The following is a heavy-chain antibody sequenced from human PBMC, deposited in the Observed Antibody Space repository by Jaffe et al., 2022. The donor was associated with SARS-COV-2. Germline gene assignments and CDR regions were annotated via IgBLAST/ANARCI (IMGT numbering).Heavy chain of an antibody. CDR3: VRVLNGYFEY. J-gene: IGHJ4*02. V-gene: IGHV3-23*01. CDR2: ISGSGGTT. Sequence: DVQLLESGGDLVRPGGSLRLSCAASGFTFTGFTMSWLRQAPGKRLEWVAVISGSGGTTYHADSVKGRFTISRDNSADTVYLQTTSLRADDTAVYYCVRVLNGYFEYWGQGTLVSVSS. D-gene: IGHD3-9*01. CDR1: GFTFTGFT.